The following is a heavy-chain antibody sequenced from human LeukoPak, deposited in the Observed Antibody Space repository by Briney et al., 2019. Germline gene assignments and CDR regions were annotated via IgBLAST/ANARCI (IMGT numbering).Heavy chain of an antibody. V-gene: IGHV1-2*02. Sequence: GASVTVSCKASGYTFTGYYMHWVRQAPGQGLEWMGWINPNSGGTNYAQKFQGRVTMTRDTSISTAYMELSRLRSDDTAVYYCARDGGSSSHYNWFDPWGQGTLVTVSS. CDR3: ARDGGSSSHYNWFDP. D-gene: IGHD6-6*01. J-gene: IGHJ5*02. CDR2: INPNSGGT. CDR1: GYTFTGYY.